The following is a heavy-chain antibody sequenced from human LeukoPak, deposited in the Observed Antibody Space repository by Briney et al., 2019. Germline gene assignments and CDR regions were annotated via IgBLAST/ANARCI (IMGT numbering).Heavy chain of an antibody. CDR1: GFTVSSNY. Sequence: GGSLRLSCAASGFTVSSNYMSWVRQAPGKGLEWVSVIYSGGSTYYADSVKGRFTISRDNSKNTLYLQMNSLRAEDTAVYYCAKNPQGHDSSGYSDYWGQGTLVTVSS. V-gene: IGHV3-66*01. CDR3: AKNPQGHDSSGYSDY. D-gene: IGHD3-22*01. J-gene: IGHJ4*02. CDR2: IYSGGST.